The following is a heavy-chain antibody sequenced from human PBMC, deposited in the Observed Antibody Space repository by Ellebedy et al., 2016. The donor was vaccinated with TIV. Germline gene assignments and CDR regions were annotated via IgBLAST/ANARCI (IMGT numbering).Heavy chain of an antibody. J-gene: IGHJ6*02. CDR1: GGTFSSYA. CDR3: ARGRWDYYGSGSYYSVYYYYYYGMDV. CDR2: IIPIFGTA. V-gene: IGHV1-69*13. Sequence: SVKVSXXASGGTFSSYAISWVRQAPGQGLEWMGGIIPIFGTANYAQKFQGRVTITADESTSTAYMELSSLRSEDTAVYYCARGRWDYYGSGSYYSVYYYYYYGMDVWGQGTTVTVSS. D-gene: IGHD3-10*01.